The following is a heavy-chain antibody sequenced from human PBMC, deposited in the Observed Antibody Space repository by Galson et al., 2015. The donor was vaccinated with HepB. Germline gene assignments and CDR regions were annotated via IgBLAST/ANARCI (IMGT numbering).Heavy chain of an antibody. CDR3: AREAGAMRYFDWAREKGNEFDF. D-gene: IGHD3-9*01. CDR2: INPNSGGT. Sequence: SVKVSCKASGYTFTDYYVHWVRQAPGQGLEWMGRINPNSGGTNYAQKFQGRVMMTRDTSISTAYMELRRLRSDDSVVYYCAREAGAMRYFDWAREKGNEFDFWGQGTMVTVS. V-gene: IGHV1-2*05. CDR1: GYTFTDYY. J-gene: IGHJ3*01.